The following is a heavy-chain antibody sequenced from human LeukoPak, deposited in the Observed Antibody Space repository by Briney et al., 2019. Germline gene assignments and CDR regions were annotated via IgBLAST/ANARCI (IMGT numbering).Heavy chain of an antibody. V-gene: IGHV4-4*02. D-gene: IGHD5-18*01. Sequence: PSETLSLTCAVSGGFISSSNWWSWDRQPPGKGLEWIGEIYHSGSTNYNPSLKSRVTISVDKSKNQFSLKLSSVTAADTAVYYCARGMVTPPNWFDPWGQGTLVTVSS. CDR2: IYHSGST. J-gene: IGHJ5*02. CDR3: ARGMVTPPNWFDP. CDR1: GGFISSSNW.